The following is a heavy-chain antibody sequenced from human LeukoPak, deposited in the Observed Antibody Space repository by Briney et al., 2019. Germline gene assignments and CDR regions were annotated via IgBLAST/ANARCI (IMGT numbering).Heavy chain of an antibody. Sequence: PGGSLRLSCAASGFTFSSNYMSWVRQAPGKGLEWVSVIYSGGSTYYADSVKGRFTIPRYNSKNTLYLQMNSLRAEDTAVYYCARESSRFGVVTYRDLDYWGQGTLVTVSS. D-gene: IGHD3-3*01. CDR1: GFTFSSNY. CDR2: IYSGGST. J-gene: IGHJ4*02. V-gene: IGHV3-53*01. CDR3: ARESSRFGVVTYRDLDY.